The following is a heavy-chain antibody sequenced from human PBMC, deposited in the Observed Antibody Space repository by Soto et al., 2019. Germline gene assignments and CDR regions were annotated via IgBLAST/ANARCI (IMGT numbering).Heavy chain of an antibody. CDR2: INHSGST. V-gene: IGHV4-34*01. J-gene: IGHJ4*02. Sequence: SETLSLTCAVYGGSFSGYYWSWIRRPPGKGLEWIGEINHSGSTNYNPSLKSRVTISVDTSKNQFSLKLSSVTAADTAVYYCARGKGWLVLYDYWGQGTLVTSPQ. CDR3: ARGKGWLVLYDY. CDR1: GGSFSGYY. D-gene: IGHD6-19*01.